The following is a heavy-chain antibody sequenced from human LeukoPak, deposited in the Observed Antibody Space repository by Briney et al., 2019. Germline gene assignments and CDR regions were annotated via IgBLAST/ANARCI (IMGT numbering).Heavy chain of an antibody. CDR3: ARDYYDSSASATFDH. CDR2: ISSDRSYI. Sequence: GGSLRLSCAASGFTFSDYSMNWVRQAPGKGLEWVSSISSDRSYIKYADSVKGRCFISRDNTKNSLFLEMRSLRIEDTAVYFCARDYYDSSASATFDHWGQGNLVTISS. CDR1: GFTFSDYS. V-gene: IGHV3-21*01. J-gene: IGHJ4*02. D-gene: IGHD3-22*01.